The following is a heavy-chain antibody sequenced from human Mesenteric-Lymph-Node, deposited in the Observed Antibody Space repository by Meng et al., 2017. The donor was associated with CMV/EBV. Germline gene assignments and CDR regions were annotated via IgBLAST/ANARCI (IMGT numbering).Heavy chain of an antibody. Sequence: SETLSLTCTVSGGSITSSNYYWAWIRQPPGKGMEWIGSIYHSGSTYYNPSLKSRATISVDTSKNQFSLTLSSVTAADTAVYYCARVDYDFWSGYPGDAFDIWGQGTMVTVSS. D-gene: IGHD3-3*01. CDR3: ARVDYDFWSGYPGDAFDI. CDR1: GGSITSSNYY. V-gene: IGHV4-39*07. J-gene: IGHJ3*02. CDR2: IYHSGST.